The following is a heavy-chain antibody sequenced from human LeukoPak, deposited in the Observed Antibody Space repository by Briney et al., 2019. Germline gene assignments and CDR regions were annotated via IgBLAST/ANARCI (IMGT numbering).Heavy chain of an antibody. J-gene: IGHJ4*02. D-gene: IGHD6-19*01. CDR2: IGSGGDP. Sequence: GGSLRLSCAASGFTFSSYDIHWVRQAAGEGLEWVSAIGSGGDPFYAGSVKGRFTISRENAKNSLYLQMNSLRAGDTAVYYCPRGTSSGFDYWGQGTLVTVSS. V-gene: IGHV3-13*05. CDR1: GFTFSSYD. CDR3: PRGTSSGFDY.